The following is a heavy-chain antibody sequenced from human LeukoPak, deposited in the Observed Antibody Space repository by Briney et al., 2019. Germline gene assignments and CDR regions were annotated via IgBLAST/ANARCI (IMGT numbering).Heavy chain of an antibody. Sequence: SETLSLTCTVSGGSISSGGYYWSWIRQHPGKGLGWIGYIYYSGSTYYNPSLKSRVTISVDTSKNQFSLKLSSVTAADTAVYYCARGVVPYAASGAEFDYWGQGTLVTVSS. J-gene: IGHJ4*02. CDR2: IYYSGST. V-gene: IGHV4-31*03. D-gene: IGHD3-16*01. CDR1: GGSISSGGYY. CDR3: ARGVVPYAASGAEFDY.